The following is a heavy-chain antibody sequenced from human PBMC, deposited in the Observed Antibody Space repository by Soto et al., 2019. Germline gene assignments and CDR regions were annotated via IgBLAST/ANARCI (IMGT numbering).Heavy chain of an antibody. Sequence: LSLTCTVSGGSISSGGYYWSWIRQHPGKGLEWIGYIYYSGSTYYNPSLKSRVTISVDTSKNQFSLKLSSVTAADTAVYYCARAVTLGYCSSTSCYGAFDIWRQGTMVTVSS. CDR2: IYYSGST. D-gene: IGHD2-2*01. V-gene: IGHV4-31*03. J-gene: IGHJ3*02. CDR3: ARAVTLGYCSSTSCYGAFDI. CDR1: GGSISSGGYY.